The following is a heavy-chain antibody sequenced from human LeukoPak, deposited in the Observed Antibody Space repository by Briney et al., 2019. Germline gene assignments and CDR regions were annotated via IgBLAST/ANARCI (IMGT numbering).Heavy chain of an antibody. Sequence: GGSLRLSCAASGFTFSSYAMSWVRQAPGKGLEWVSNISGSGRGSTGSTYYADSVKGRFTISRDNSKNTLYLQMNSLRAEDTAVYYCAKSGLNRFDYWGQGTLVTVSS. CDR2: ISGSGRGSTGST. D-gene: IGHD2-15*01. CDR3: AKSGLNRFDY. J-gene: IGHJ4*02. CDR1: GFTFSSYA. V-gene: IGHV3-23*01.